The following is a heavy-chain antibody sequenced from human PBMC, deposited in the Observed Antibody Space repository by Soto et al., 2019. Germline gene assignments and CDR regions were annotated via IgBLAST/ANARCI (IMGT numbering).Heavy chain of an antibody. CDR2: INHSGST. CDR3: ARGYIVVVVAATGGWFDP. V-gene: IGHV4-34*01. D-gene: IGHD2-15*01. J-gene: IGHJ5*02. Sequence: QVQLQQWGAGLLKLSETLSLTCAVYGGSFSGYYWSWIRQPPGKGLEWIGEINHSGSTNYNPSLKSRVTISVDTSKNQFSLKLSSVTAADTAVYYCARGYIVVVVAATGGWFDPWGQGTLVTVSS. CDR1: GGSFSGYY.